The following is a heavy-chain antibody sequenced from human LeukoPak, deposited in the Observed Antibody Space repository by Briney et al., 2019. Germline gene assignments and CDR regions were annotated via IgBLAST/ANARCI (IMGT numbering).Heavy chain of an antibody. V-gene: IGHV1-2*02. J-gene: IGHJ4*02. D-gene: IGHD3-16*01. CDR1: GYTFTVNY. Sequence: ASVKVSCKASGYTFTVNYIHWVRQAPGQGLEWMGWINPNSGATNYAQKFQGRVTMTRDTSISTAYMELSRLRSDDTAVYYCAREACREMGLMWPSLGGQDCRYDYWGQGTLVTASS. CDR2: INPNSGAT. CDR3: AREACREMGLMWPSLGGQDCRYDY.